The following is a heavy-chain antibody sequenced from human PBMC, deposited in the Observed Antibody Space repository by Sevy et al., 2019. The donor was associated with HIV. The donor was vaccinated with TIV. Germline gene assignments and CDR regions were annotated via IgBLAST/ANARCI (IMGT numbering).Heavy chain of an antibody. CDR2: IWYDGSNK. CDR3: ANSGGSSPGA. D-gene: IGHD2-15*01. V-gene: IGHV3-33*06. CDR1: GFTFSSYG. Sequence: GGSLRLSCAASGFTFSSYGMHWVRQAPGKGLEWVAVIWYDGSNKDYADSVKGRFTISRDNSKNTLYLQMNSLRAEDTAVYYCANSGGSSPGAWGQGTMVTVSS. J-gene: IGHJ3*01.